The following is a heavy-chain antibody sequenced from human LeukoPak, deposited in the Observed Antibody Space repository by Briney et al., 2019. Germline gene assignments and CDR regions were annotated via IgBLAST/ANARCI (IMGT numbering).Heavy chain of an antibody. CDR1: GGSFSGYY. CDR3: AREKQGYCNSGRCYSGWSNR. D-gene: IGHD2-15*01. Sequence: SETLSLTCAGYGGSFSGYYWGCMRQPPGKGLEWIGEINHSGSTNYNPSLKSRVTISVDTSKNQFSLKLSSVTAADTAVYYCAREKQGYCNSGRCYSGWSNRWGQGTLVTVSS. CDR2: INHSGST. V-gene: IGHV4-34*01. J-gene: IGHJ5*02.